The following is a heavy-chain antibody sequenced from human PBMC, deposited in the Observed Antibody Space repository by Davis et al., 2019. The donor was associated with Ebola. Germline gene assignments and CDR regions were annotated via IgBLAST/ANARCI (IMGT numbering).Heavy chain of an antibody. V-gene: IGHV1-2*06. Sequence: AASVKVSCKASGYTFTGYYMHWVRQAPGQGLEWVGRINPYSGGTNYAQKLQGRVTMTTDTSTSTAYMELRSLRSDDTAVYYCARYYYDSSGYYYYYYGMDVWGKGTTVTVSS. CDR3: ARYYYDSSGYYYYYYGMDV. J-gene: IGHJ6*04. CDR1: GYTFTGYY. D-gene: IGHD3-22*01. CDR2: INPYSGGT.